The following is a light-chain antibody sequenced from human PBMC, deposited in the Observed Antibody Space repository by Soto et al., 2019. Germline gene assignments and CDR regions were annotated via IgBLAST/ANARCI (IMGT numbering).Light chain of an antibody. CDR2: AAS. CDR3: QQSYTAFSIT. CDR1: ESINRH. Sequence: DIQMTQSPSSLSASVGDRVTITCRASESINRHLNWYQQQPGRAPKLLIYAASSLQNGVPSRFRGGGSGTDFTLIITNLQPEDFATYYCQQSYTAFSITFGQGTRLEIK. V-gene: IGKV1-39*01. J-gene: IGKJ5*01.